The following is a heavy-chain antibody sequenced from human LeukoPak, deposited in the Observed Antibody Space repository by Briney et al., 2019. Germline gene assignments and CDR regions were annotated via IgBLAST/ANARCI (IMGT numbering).Heavy chain of an antibody. CDR2: IYYSGST. Sequence: SETPSLTCTVSGGSISSSSYYWGWIRQPPGKGLEWIGSIYYSGSTYYNPSLKSRVTISVDTSKNQFSLKLSSVTAADTAVYYCAREEGFWSGYHDRDVWGQGTTVTVSS. V-gene: IGHV4-39*02. CDR3: AREEGFWSGYHDRDV. J-gene: IGHJ6*02. D-gene: IGHD3-3*01. CDR1: GGSISSSSYY.